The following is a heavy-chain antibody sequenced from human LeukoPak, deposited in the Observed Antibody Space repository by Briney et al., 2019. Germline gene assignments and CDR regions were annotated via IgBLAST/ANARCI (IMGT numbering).Heavy chain of an antibody. V-gene: IGHV3-23*01. J-gene: IGHJ4*02. CDR3: AKDLGSGWYLANPFDY. CDR1: GFTFSSYA. Sequence: GGSLRLSCAASGFTFSSYAMSWVRQAPGKGLEWVSAISGSGGSTYYADSVKGRFTISRDNPKNTLYLQMNSLRAEDTAVYYCAKDLGSGWYLANPFDYWGQGTLVTVSS. D-gene: IGHD6-19*01. CDR2: ISGSGGST.